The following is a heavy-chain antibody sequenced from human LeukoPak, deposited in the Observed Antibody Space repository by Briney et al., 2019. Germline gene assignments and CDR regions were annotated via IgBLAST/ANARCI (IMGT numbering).Heavy chain of an antibody. Sequence: GGSLRLSCAASGFTFDDYAMHWVRQAPGKGLEWVSSITTSSSYIYYADSVKGRFTISRDNAKNSLYLQMDSLRGEDTAVYYCATGGVHYYDSSADYWGQGTLVTVSS. CDR2: ITTSSSYI. D-gene: IGHD3-22*01. J-gene: IGHJ4*02. CDR1: GFTFDDYA. V-gene: IGHV3-21*01. CDR3: ATGGVHYYDSSADY.